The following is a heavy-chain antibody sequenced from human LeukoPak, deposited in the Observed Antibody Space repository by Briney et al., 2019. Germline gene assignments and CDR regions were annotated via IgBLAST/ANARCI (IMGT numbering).Heavy chain of an antibody. V-gene: IGHV3-30*02. CDR2: IRYDGSNK. J-gene: IGHJ3*01. CDR3: AKDRVVSREPAAFDV. Sequence: PGGSLRPSCAASGFTFSSYGMHWVRQAPGKGLEWVAFIRYDGSNKYYADSVKGRFTISRDNSKNTVHLQMNSLRAEDTAVYYCAKDRVVSREPAAFDVWGQGIMVTVSS. CDR1: GFTFSSYG. D-gene: IGHD2-15*01.